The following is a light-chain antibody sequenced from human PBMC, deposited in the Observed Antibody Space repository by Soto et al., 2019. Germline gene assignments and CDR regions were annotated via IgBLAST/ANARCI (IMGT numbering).Light chain of an antibody. CDR1: QSISSW. Sequence: DIQMTQSPSTLSASVGDRVTITCRASQSISSWLAWYQQKPGKAPKLLIYKASSLESGVPPRFSGSGSGTEFTLTISSLQPDDFATYFCQQYSTYSWTFGQGTKVDIK. CDR2: KAS. V-gene: IGKV1-5*03. J-gene: IGKJ1*01. CDR3: QQYSTYSWT.